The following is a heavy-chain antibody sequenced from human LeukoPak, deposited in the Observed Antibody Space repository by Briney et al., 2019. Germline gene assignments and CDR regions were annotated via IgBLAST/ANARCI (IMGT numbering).Heavy chain of an antibody. CDR3: ARVAKDSYGYGWRGY. CDR1: GGSISSYY. J-gene: IGHJ4*02. V-gene: IGHV4-59*12. Sequence: PSETLSLTCTVSGGSISSYYWGWIRQPPGKGLEWIGYIYYSGSTNYNPSLKSRVTISVDTSKNQFSLKLSSVTAADTAVYYCARVAKDSYGYGWRGYWDQGTLVTVSS. CDR2: IYYSGST. D-gene: IGHD5-18*01.